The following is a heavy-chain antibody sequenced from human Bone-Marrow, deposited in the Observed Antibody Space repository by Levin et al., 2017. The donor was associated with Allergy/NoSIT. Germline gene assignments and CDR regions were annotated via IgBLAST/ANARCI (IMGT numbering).Heavy chain of an antibody. Sequence: LSLTCVASGFSFSRYWMSWVRQAPGKGLEWLANLNQDGTLENFVGSLRGRFAISRDNAKNTLYLQMHSLRAEDTAMYYCVSQSRDTDWSSWGQGTLVTVSS. CDR2: LNQDGTLE. J-gene: IGHJ4*02. V-gene: IGHV3-7*01. D-gene: IGHD3-9*01. CDR3: VSQSRDTDWSS. CDR1: GFSFSRYW.